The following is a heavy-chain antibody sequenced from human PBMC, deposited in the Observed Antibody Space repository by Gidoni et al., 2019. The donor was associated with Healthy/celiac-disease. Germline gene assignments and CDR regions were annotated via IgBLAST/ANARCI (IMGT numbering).Heavy chain of an antibody. CDR2: INPSGGST. J-gene: IGHJ4*02. Sequence: QVQLVLSGAVVKQPGASVKVSCKASGYTFTTYYMTCVRQAPGQGLEWMGIINPSGGSTSYAQKFQGRVTMTRDTSTSTVYMELSSLRSEDTAVYYCARARPLGYCSSTSCYGGFDYWGQGTLVTVSS. CDR1: GYTFTTYY. V-gene: IGHV1-46*03. D-gene: IGHD2-2*01. CDR3: ARARPLGYCSSTSCYGGFDY.